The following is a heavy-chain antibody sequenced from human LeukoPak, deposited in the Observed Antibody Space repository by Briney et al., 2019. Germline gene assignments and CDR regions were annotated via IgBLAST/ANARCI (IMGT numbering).Heavy chain of an antibody. V-gene: IGHV4-59*01. CDR3: ARDPGYSYSYGAFDM. D-gene: IGHD5-18*01. J-gene: IGHJ3*02. Sequence: SETLSLTCTVSGGSISSYYWSWIRQPPGKGLEWIGYIYYSGSTNYNPSLKSRVTISVDTSKNQFSLKLSSVTAADTAVYYCARDPGYSYSYGAFDMWGQGRMVTVSS. CDR1: GGSISSYY. CDR2: IYYSGST.